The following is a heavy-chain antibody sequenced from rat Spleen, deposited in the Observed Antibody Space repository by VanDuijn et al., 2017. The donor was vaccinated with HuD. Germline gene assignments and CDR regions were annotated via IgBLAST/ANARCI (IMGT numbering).Heavy chain of an antibody. V-gene: IGHV5-25*01. CDR1: GFTFSNYG. Sequence: EVQLVESGGGLVQPGRSMKLSCVASGFTFSNYGMAWVRQAPKKGLEWVAYISYDGGSTYYRDPVKGRFTISTDNAKSTLSLQMDSLRSEDTATYYCARRPYWYFDFWGPGTMVTVSS. J-gene: IGHJ1*01. CDR3: ARRPYWYFDF. CDR2: ISYDGGST.